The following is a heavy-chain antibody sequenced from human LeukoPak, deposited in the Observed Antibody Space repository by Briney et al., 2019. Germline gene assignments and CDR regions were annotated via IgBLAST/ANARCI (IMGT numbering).Heavy chain of an antibody. V-gene: IGHV3-23*05. D-gene: IGHD6-19*01. Sequence: GGSLRLSCTASGFSFSTYSMTWVRQGPGKGLEWVSSIYNSGSKTFYADSVKGRFTISRDNSKNTLYLQMDSLTAEDTAIYYCSKDVVPDSGWDLDYWGQGTLVTVSS. CDR2: IYNSGSKT. CDR1: GFSFSTYS. CDR3: SKDVVPDSGWDLDY. J-gene: IGHJ4*02.